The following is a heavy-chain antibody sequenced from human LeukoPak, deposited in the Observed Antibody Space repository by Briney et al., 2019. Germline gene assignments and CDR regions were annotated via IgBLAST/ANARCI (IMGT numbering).Heavy chain of an antibody. Sequence: SETLSLTCTVSGGSIGSGGYYWSWIRQHPGKGPEWIGYINYSGSTYYKPSLKSRVTISVDTSKNQFSLKLSSVTAADTAVYYCARVTYYYDSSGYSSGSLNWFDPWGQGTLVTVSS. V-gene: IGHV4-31*03. CDR3: ARVTYYYDSSGYSSGSLNWFDP. J-gene: IGHJ5*02. CDR1: GGSIGSGGYY. CDR2: INYSGST. D-gene: IGHD3-22*01.